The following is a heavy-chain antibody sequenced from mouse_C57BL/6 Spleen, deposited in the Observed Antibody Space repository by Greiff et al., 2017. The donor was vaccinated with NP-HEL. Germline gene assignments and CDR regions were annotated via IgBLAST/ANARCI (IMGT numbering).Heavy chain of an antibody. V-gene: IGHV1-81*01. CDR3: ARKDLGKLYAMDY. Sequence: VQLQQSGAELARPGASVKLSCKASGYTFTSYGISWVKQSPGQGLEWIGEIYPRSGNTYYNEKFKGKAPLTADISSSTAYMELRSLTSEDSSVYYCARKDLGKLYAMDYWGQGTSVTVSS. J-gene: IGHJ4*01. CDR1: GYTFTSYG. D-gene: IGHD2-1*01. CDR2: IYPRSGNT.